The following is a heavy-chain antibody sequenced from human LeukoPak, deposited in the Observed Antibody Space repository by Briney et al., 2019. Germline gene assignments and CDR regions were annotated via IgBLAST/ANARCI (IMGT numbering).Heavy chain of an antibody. Sequence: PSETLSLTCTVSGYSISSGYQWAWLRQPPGKGLEWIASIHHSGATYYSPSLKSRVTMSVDTSKNQFSLKLSSVTAADTAVYYCARADRYSGSSSADYWGQGTLVTVSS. CDR1: GYSISSGYQ. D-gene: IGHD1-26*01. CDR3: ARADRYSGSSSADY. J-gene: IGHJ4*02. V-gene: IGHV4-38-2*02. CDR2: IHHSGAT.